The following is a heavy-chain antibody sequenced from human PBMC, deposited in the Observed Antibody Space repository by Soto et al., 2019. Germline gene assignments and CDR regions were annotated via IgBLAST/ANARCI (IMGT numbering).Heavy chain of an antibody. J-gene: IGHJ4*02. Sequence: PGGSPRVSCAAAGFTFSSYWMSWVPPAPGKGLEWVANIKQDGSEKYYVDSVKGRFTISRDNAKNSLYLQMNSLRAEDTAVYYCASSDFWSGYYLFDYWGQGTLVTVSS. CDR3: ASSDFWSGYYLFDY. CDR1: GFTFSSYW. V-gene: IGHV3-7*01. D-gene: IGHD3-3*01. CDR2: IKQDGSEK.